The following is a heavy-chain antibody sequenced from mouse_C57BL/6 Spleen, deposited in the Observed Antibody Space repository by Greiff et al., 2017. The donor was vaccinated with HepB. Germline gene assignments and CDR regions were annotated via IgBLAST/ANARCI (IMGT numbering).Heavy chain of an antibody. Sequence: EVKLVESGGGLVKPGGSLKLSCAASGFTFSSYAMSWVRQTPEKRLEWVATISDGGSYTYYPDNVKGRFTISRDNAKNNLYLQMSHLKSEDTAMYYCARNYDGYPHFDYWGQGTTLTVSS. CDR1: GFTFSSYA. CDR2: ISDGGSYT. CDR3: ARNYDGYPHFDY. V-gene: IGHV5-4*03. J-gene: IGHJ2*01. D-gene: IGHD2-3*01.